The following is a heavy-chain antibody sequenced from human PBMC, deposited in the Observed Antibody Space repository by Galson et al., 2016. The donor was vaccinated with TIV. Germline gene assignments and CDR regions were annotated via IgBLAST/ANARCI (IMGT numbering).Heavy chain of an antibody. D-gene: IGHD6-19*01. CDR2: ISGGGGGR. J-gene: IGHJ4*01. V-gene: IGHV3-23*01. CDR1: GFDFSNHA. CDR3: AKVRTPGSSAWYFDY. Sequence: SLRLSCAASGFDFSNHAMSWVRQAPGEGLQWVSSISGGGGGRYYADSVKGRFTISRDISKKTLYLDMDRLRADDTALYYCAKVRTPGSSAWYFDYWGHGTTVIVSS.